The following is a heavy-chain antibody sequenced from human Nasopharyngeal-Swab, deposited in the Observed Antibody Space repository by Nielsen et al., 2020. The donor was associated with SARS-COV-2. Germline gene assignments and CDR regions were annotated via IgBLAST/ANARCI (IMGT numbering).Heavy chain of an antibody. Sequence: GESLKISCAASGFTFSSYEMNWVRQAPGKGLEWVSYISSSGSTIYYADSVKGRFTISRDNAKNSLYLQMNSLRAEDTAVYYCARPMVRGVIANYFDYWGQGTLVTVSS. V-gene: IGHV3-48*03. CDR2: ISSSGSTI. CDR3: ARPMVRGVIANYFDY. J-gene: IGHJ4*02. D-gene: IGHD3-10*01. CDR1: GFTFSSYE.